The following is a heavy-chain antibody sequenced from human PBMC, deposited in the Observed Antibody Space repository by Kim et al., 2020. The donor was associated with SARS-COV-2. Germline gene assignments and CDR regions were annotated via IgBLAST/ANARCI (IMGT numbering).Heavy chain of an antibody. J-gene: IGHJ5*02. V-gene: IGHV4-39*01. CDR3: ARHSIIVVVVAATPPLWFDP. CDR1: GGSISSSSYY. Sequence: SETLSLTCTVSGGSISSSSYYWGWIRQPPGKGLEWIVSIYYSGSTYYNPSLKSRVTISVDTSKNQFSLKLSSVTAADTAVYYCARHSIIVVVVAATPPLWFDPWGQGTLVTVSS. CDR2: IYYSGST. D-gene: IGHD2-15*01.